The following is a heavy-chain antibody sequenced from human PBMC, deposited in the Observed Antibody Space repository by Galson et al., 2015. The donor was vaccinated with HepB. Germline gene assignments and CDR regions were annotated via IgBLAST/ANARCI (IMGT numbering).Heavy chain of an antibody. CDR1: GFTFSSYA. CDR2: ISYDGSNK. J-gene: IGHJ2*01. Sequence: SLRLSCAASGFTFSSYAMHWVRQAPGKGLEWVAVISYDGSNKYYADSVKGRFTISRDNSKNTLYLQMNSLRAEDTAVYYCARGGVGSGSYFIHWYSDLWGRGTLVTVSS. CDR3: ARGGVGSGSYFIHWYSDL. V-gene: IGHV3-30*04. D-gene: IGHD3-10*01.